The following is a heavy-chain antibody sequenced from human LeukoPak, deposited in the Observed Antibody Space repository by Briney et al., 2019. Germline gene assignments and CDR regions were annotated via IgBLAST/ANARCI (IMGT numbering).Heavy chain of an antibody. CDR1: GLTASHSVNNA. CDR3: AKAPMWNYYYGLDV. D-gene: IGHD3-10*02. V-gene: IGHV3-23*01. J-gene: IGHJ6*02. Sequence: GGSLRLSCAASGLTASHSVNNAMSWVRHPPGKGLEWVSGITTSGASYYADSVKGRFTISRDNSNNTLYLHMDSLRAEDTAVYYCAKAPMWNYYYGLDVWGQGTTVTVSS. CDR2: ITTSGAS.